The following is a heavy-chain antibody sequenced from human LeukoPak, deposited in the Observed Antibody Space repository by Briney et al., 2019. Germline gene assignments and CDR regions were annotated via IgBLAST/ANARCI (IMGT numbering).Heavy chain of an antibody. D-gene: IGHD1-14*01. CDR1: GGTFSSYA. CDR2: ISAYNGNT. CDR3: ARGPNPYSRDYMDV. J-gene: IGHJ6*03. Sequence: GASVKVSCKASGGTFSSYAISWVRQAPGQGLEWMGWISAYNGNTNYAQKLQGRVTMTTDTSTSTAYMELRSLRSDDTAVYYCARGPNPYSRDYMDVWGKGTTVTVSS. V-gene: IGHV1-18*01.